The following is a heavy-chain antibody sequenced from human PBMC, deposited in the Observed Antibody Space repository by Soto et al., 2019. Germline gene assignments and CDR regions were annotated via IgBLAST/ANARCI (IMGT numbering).Heavy chain of an antibody. Sequence: GEALKSACKGSGYSFTSYWNGWVRQMPGKGLEWMGILYPGDYDTRYSPSFQGQVTISADKSISTAYLQLSSLKASDTAMYYCATLSYYYDCSGKNCGMDVWGQGTTVTVSS. D-gene: IGHD3-22*01. CDR2: LYPGDYDT. CDR1: GYSFTSYW. V-gene: IGHV5-51*01. J-gene: IGHJ6*02. CDR3: ATLSYYYDCSGKNCGMDV.